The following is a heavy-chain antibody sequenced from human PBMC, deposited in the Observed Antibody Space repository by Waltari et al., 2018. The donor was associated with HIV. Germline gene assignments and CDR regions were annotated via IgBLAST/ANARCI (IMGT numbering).Heavy chain of an antibody. V-gene: IGHV3-7*01. D-gene: IGHD6-19*01. CDR3: ARDHSVAGYAY. Sequence: EVQLVESGGGLVQPGGSLRLSCAASGFTFSSYWMSWVRQAPGEGLEWVAKIKEDGSEKYSVDSVKGRFTISRDNAKNSLYLQMNSLRVEDTAVYYCARDHSVAGYAYWGQGTLVTVSS. J-gene: IGHJ4*02. CDR1: GFTFSSYW. CDR2: IKEDGSEK.